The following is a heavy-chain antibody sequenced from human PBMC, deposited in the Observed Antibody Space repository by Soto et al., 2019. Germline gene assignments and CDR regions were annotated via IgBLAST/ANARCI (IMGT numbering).Heavy chain of an antibody. D-gene: IGHD3-10*01. CDR2: IGGSGGRT. J-gene: IGHJ5*02. CDR1: GFIFDSFA. CDR3: AKDRAFWFGEGGWFDP. V-gene: IGHV3-23*04. Sequence: EVQLVESGGGLVQPGGSLRLSCAASGFIFDSFALSWVRQAPGKGLEWVSGIGGSGGRTYYADSVKGRFTISRDNSKNTLYLQRSSLSAEDTAIYYCAKDRAFWFGEGGWFDPWGQGTLVTVSS.